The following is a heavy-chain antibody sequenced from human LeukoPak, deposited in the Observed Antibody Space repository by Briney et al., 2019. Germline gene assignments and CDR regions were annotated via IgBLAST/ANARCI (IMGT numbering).Heavy chain of an antibody. V-gene: IGHV3-7*01. CDR1: GFTFSSYW. Sequence: PGGSLRLSCAASGFTFSSYWMSWVRQAPGKGLEWVANIKQDGSEKYYVDSVKGRFTISRDNAKNSLYLQMNSLRAEDTAVYYCASVGIAVAADAFDIWGQGTMVTVPS. J-gene: IGHJ3*02. CDR3: ASVGIAVAADAFDI. CDR2: IKQDGSEK. D-gene: IGHD6-19*01.